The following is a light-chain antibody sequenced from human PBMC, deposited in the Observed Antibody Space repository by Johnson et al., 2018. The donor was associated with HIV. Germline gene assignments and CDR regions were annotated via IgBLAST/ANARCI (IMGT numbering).Light chain of an antibody. J-gene: IGLJ1*01. V-gene: IGLV1-51*01. Sequence: QSVLTQPPSVSAAPGQKVTISCSGSSSNIGYNSVSWYLQLPGTAPKLLIYDNNKRPSGIPDRFSGSKSGTSASLAISGLQSEDEADYYCAAWDDSLNGYVFGTETKVTVL. CDR1: SSNIGYNS. CDR2: DNN. CDR3: AAWDDSLNGYV.